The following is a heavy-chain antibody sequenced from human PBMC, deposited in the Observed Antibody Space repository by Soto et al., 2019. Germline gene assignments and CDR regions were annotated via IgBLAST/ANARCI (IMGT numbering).Heavy chain of an antibody. D-gene: IGHD4-17*01. J-gene: IGHJ4*02. CDR3: TTAKFYGAKVDY. CDR2: IYPGDSDT. CDR1: GYSFATYW. Sequence: PGESLKISCKGSGYSFATYWIGWVRQMPGKGLEWMGIIYPGDSDTRNSPSFQGQVTISADKSISTAYLQWSSLKASDTAMYYCTTAKFYGAKVDYWGQGTLVTVSS. V-gene: IGHV5-51*01.